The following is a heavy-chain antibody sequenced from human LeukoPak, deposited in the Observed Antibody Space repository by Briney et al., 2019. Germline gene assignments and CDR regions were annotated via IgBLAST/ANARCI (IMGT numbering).Heavy chain of an antibody. J-gene: IGHJ4*02. CDR2: ISGSGGST. D-gene: IGHD3-3*01. CDR3: AKGPYYDFWSGYPSYFDH. V-gene: IGHV3-23*01. CDR1: GFTFRSYA. Sequence: PGGSLRLSCAASGFTFRSYAMSWVRQAPGKGLEWVSDISGSGGSTYYADAVKGRFTISRHNRKNTLYLQMNSLRAEDTAVYYCAKGPYYDFWSGYPSYFDHWGQGTLVTVSS.